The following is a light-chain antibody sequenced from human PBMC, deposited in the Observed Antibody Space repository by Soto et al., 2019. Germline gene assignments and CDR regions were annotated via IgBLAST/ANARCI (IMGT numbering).Light chain of an antibody. V-gene: IGKV3-20*01. J-gene: IGKJ3*01. CDR1: QSVSSSY. Sequence: VLAMSAGALSLSKGERATLSCRASQSVSSSYLAWYRQKPGQAPRLLIYGASSRATGIPDRFSGSGSGTDFTLTISRLEPEDFAVYYCQQYGSSPTTFGHGTNVDIK. CDR2: GAS. CDR3: QQYGSSPTT.